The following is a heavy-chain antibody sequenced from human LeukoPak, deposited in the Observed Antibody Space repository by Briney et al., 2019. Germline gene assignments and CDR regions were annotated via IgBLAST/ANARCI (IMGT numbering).Heavy chain of an antibody. V-gene: IGHV4-39*01. J-gene: IGHJ3*02. CDR2: IYYSGST. CDR3: ARARITMIVVVRGGIGAFDI. CDR1: GGSISSSSYY. D-gene: IGHD3-22*01. Sequence: SETLSLTCTVSGGSISSSSYYWGWIRQPPGKGLEWIGSIYYSGSTYYNPSLKSRVTISVDTSKNQFSLKLSSVTAADTAVYYCARARITMIVVVRGGIGAFDIWGQGTMVTVSS.